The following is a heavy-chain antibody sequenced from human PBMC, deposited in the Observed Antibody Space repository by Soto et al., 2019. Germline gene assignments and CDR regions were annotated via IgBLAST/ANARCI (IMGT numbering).Heavy chain of an antibody. D-gene: IGHD3-9*01. Sequence: GGSLRLSCAASGFTFSSYAMSWVRQAPGKGLEWVSAISGSGGSTYYADSVKGRFTISRDNSKKTAYLQMNSLESEDTAVYYCSRDDSDWFFNWGRGTLVTVSS. CDR2: ISGSGGST. V-gene: IGHV3-23*01. J-gene: IGHJ4*02. CDR1: GFTFSSYA. CDR3: SRDDSDWFFN.